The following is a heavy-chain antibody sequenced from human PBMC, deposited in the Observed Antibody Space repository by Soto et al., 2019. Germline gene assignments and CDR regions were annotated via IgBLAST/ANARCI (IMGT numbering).Heavy chain of an antibody. CDR2: INHSGST. CDR3: ARQGYDILTGYYQKNNWFDP. CDR1: GGSFSGYY. V-gene: IGHV4-34*01. J-gene: IGHJ5*02. D-gene: IGHD3-9*01. Sequence: PSETLSLTCAVYGGSFSGYYWSWIRQPPGKGLEWIGEINHSGSTNYNPSLKSRVTISVDTSKNQFSLKLSSVTAADTAVYYCARQGYDILTGYYQKNNWFDPWGQGTLVTVSS.